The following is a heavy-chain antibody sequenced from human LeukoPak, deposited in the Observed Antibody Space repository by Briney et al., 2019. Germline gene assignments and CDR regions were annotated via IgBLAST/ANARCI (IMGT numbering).Heavy chain of an antibody. D-gene: IGHD2-2*01. CDR2: IYTSGST. Sequence: TSETLSLTCTVSGGSISSGSYYWSWIRQPAGKGLEWIGRIYTSGSTNYNPSLKSRVTISVDTSKNQFSLKLSSVTAADTAVYYCARDTEYCSSTSCPVYYYYYYMDVWGKGTTVTVSS. CDR1: GGSISSGSYY. J-gene: IGHJ6*03. V-gene: IGHV4-61*02. CDR3: ARDTEYCSSTSCPVYYYYYYMDV.